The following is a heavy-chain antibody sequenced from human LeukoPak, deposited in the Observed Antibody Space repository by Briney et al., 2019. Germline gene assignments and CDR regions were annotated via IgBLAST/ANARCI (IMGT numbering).Heavy chain of an antibody. CDR2: INHSGST. CDR3: ARLDGYNDFDY. CDR1: GGSFSGYY. J-gene: IGHJ4*02. V-gene: IGHV4-34*01. Sequence: SETLSLTCAVYGGSFSGYYWSWIRQPPGKGLEGIGEINHSGSTNYNPSLKSRVTISVDTSKNQFSLKLSSVTAADTAVYYCARLDGYNDFDYWGQGTLVTVSS. D-gene: IGHD5-12*01.